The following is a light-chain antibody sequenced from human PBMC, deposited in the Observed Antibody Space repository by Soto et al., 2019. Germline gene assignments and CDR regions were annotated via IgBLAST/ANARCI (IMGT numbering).Light chain of an antibody. Sequence: QSVLTQPASVSGSPGQSITISCTGTSSDVGGYKYVSWYQQHPGKAPKLMIYEVTNRPSGVSNRFSGSKSGNTASLTISRLQAEDEADYCCSSYTTSNTYVFGTGTKLTVL. J-gene: IGLJ1*01. CDR2: EVT. V-gene: IGLV2-14*01. CDR3: SSYTTSNTYV. CDR1: SSDVGGYKY.